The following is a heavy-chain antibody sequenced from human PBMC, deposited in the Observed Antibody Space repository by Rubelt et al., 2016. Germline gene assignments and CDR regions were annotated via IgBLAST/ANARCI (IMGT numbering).Heavy chain of an antibody. D-gene: IGHD6-13*01. V-gene: IGHV4-59*08. Sequence: IYYSGSTNYNPSLKSRVTISVDTSKNQFSLKLSSVTAADTAVYYCARYSSWSAFDIWGQGTMVTVSS. CDR2: IYYSGST. J-gene: IGHJ3*02. CDR3: ARYSSWSAFDI.